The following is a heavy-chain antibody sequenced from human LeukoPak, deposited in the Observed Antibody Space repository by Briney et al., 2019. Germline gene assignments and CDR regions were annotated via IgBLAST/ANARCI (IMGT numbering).Heavy chain of an antibody. Sequence: GKSLRLSCAASGFTFSSYGIHWVRQAPGKGLEWVAVISYDGSNKYYADSVKGRFTISRDNSKNTLYLQMNSLRAEDTAVYYCAKAPIAAAGIYYFDYWGQGTLVTVSS. CDR3: AKAPIAAAGIYYFDY. J-gene: IGHJ4*02. V-gene: IGHV3-30*18. D-gene: IGHD6-13*01. CDR2: ISYDGSNK. CDR1: GFTFSSYG.